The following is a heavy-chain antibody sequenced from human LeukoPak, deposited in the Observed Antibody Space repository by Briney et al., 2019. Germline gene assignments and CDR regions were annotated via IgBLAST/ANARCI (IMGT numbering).Heavy chain of an antibody. Sequence: PGGSLRLSCAASGFTFSSYAMSWVRQAPGKGLEWVSAISGSSGRTYYADSVKGRFTISRDNSKNTLYLQMNSLRAEDTAVYYCAKQITVADTRYGPPDYWGQGTLVTVSS. D-gene: IGHD6-19*01. J-gene: IGHJ4*02. CDR2: ISGSSGRT. CDR3: AKQITVADTRYGPPDY. V-gene: IGHV3-23*01. CDR1: GFTFSSYA.